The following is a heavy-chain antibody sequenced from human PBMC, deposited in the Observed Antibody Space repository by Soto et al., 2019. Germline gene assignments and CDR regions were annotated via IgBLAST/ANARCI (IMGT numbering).Heavy chain of an antibody. V-gene: IGHV6-1*01. Sequence: SPTLSLTCDMSGDNVASNRGAWTWIRQSPSRGLEWLGRTYYRSKWYNEYGLSVKSRITINADTCKNQFSLQLNSVTPEDAAVYYCARWDHDYGYLDVWGLGTTVTVSS. CDR3: ARWDHDYGYLDV. CDR2: TYYRSKWYN. D-gene: IGHD4-17*01. CDR1: GDNVASNRGA. J-gene: IGHJ6*02.